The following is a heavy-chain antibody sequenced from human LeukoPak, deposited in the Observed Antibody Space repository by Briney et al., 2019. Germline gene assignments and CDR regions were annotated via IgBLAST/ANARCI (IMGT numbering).Heavy chain of an antibody. J-gene: IGHJ4*02. V-gene: IGHV3-23*01. CDR2: ISGRGGST. D-gene: IGHD3-10*01. Sequence: PGGSLRLSCAASGFTFSSYAMSWVRQAPGKGLEWVSAISGRGGSTYYADSVKGRFTISRDNSKNTLYLQMNSLRAEDTAVYYCAKGLPYYYGSGSLLAPFDYWGQGTLVTVSS. CDR3: AKGLPYYYGSGSLLAPFDY. CDR1: GFTFSSYA.